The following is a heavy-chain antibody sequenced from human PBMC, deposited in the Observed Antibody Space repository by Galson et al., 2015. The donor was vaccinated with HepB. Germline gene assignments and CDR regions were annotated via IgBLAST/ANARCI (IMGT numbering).Heavy chain of an antibody. CDR1: GGSFSGYY. D-gene: IGHD4-17*01. V-gene: IGHV4-34*01. CDR3: ARAPPYYDYGDNWFDP. CDR2: INHSGST. J-gene: IGHJ5*02. Sequence: ETLSLTCAVYGGSFSGYYWSWIRQPPGKGLEWIGEINHSGSTNYNPSLKSRVTISVDTSKNQFSLKLSSVTAADTAVYYCARAPPYYDYGDNWFDPWGQGTLVTVSS.